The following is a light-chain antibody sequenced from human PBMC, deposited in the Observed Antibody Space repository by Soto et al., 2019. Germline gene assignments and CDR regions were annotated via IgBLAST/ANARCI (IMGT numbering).Light chain of an antibody. CDR2: GAS. V-gene: IGKV3-15*01. CDR1: QSVNTN. CDR3: QQYNPWPPWLT. Sequence: EIVMTQSPATLSVSPGERATLSCRASQSVNTNLAWYQQKPGQAPRLLIYGASTRAPGIPARFSGSGSGTEFSLTVSSLQSEDFAVYYCQQYNPWPPWLTFGGGTKVEVK. J-gene: IGKJ4*01.